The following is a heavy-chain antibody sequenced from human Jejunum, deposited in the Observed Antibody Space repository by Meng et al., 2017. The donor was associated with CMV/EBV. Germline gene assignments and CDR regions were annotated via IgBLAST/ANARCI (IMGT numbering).Heavy chain of an antibody. J-gene: IGHJ4*02. CDR3: AREGHWEQRAPHFDY. V-gene: IGHV3-30-3*01. CDR2: ISADGSAK. CDR1: GFHFSSVS. D-gene: IGHD1-26*01. Sequence: GFHFSSVSMHWVRQAPGKGREWVTLISADGSAKYYAGSVKGRFSISRDISMNTLYLQMNSLRPEDTAVYYCAREGHWEQRAPHFDYWGQGTLVTVSS.